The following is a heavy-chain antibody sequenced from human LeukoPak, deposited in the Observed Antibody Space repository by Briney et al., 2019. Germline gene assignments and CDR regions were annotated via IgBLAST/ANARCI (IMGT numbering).Heavy chain of an antibody. CDR3: ASGSATVTTRSFDY. CDR1: GFTFSSYA. D-gene: IGHD4-17*01. Sequence: PGGSLRLSCAASGFTFSSYAMHWVRQAPGKGLEWVAVISYDGSNKYYADSVKGRFTISRDNSKNTLYLQMNSLRAEDTAVYYCASGSATVTTRSFDYWGQGTLVTVSS. J-gene: IGHJ4*02. V-gene: IGHV3-30*04. CDR2: ISYDGSNK.